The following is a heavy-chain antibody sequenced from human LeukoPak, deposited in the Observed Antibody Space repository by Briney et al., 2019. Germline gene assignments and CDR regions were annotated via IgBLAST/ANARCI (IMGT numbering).Heavy chain of an antibody. J-gene: IGHJ4*02. D-gene: IGHD6-19*01. CDR1: GFTFSSYS. CDR2: ISSSSSYR. CDR3: ARASAVAGTRHY. V-gene: IGHV3-21*01. Sequence: GGSLRLSCAASGFTFSSYSMNWVRQAPGKGLEWVSSISSSSSYRYYADSVKGRFTTSRDNATNSLYLQMNSLRAEDTAVYYCARASAVAGTRHYWGQGTLVTVSS.